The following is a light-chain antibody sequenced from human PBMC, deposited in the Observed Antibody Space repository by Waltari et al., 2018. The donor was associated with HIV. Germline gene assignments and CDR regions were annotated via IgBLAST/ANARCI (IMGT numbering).Light chain of an antibody. J-gene: IGLJ1*01. V-gene: IGLV2-14*03. Sequence: QSALTQPASVSGSLGQSINISCSGLSSDVGHRHFVSWYQQHQDTVPRVIIYDVNNRPSGVSSRFSGSKSGATASLTISGLQAEDEAVYYCASHSTYTLLYVFGSGTELTVL. CDR3: ASHSTYTLLYV. CDR2: DVN. CDR1: SSDVGHRHF.